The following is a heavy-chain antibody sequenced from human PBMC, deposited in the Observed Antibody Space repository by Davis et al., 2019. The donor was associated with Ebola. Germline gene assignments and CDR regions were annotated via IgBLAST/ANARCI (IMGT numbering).Heavy chain of an antibody. Sequence: SETLSLTCTVSGGSISSSSYYWGWIRQPPGKGLEWIGSIYYSGSTYYNPSLKSRVTISVDTSKNQFSLKLSSVTAADTAVYYCAREPSPYYYGSGSPDYWGQGTLVTVSS. D-gene: IGHD3-10*01. J-gene: IGHJ4*02. CDR1: GGSISSSSYY. CDR2: IYYSGST. CDR3: AREPSPYYYGSGSPDY. V-gene: IGHV4-39*07.